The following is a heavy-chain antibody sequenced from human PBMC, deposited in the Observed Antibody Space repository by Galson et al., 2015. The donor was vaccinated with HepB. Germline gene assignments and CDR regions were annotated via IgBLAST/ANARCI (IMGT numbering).Heavy chain of an antibody. V-gene: IGHV1-69*02. Sequence: SVKVSCKASGGTFSSYTISWVRQAPGQGLDWMGRIIPTLGIANSAQKFQGRVTITADKSTSTAYMELSSLKSEDTAVYYCASGPIVGAPPPGYWGQGTLVTVSS. D-gene: IGHD1-26*01. CDR3: ASGPIVGAPPPGY. CDR1: GGTFSSYT. CDR2: IIPTLGIA. J-gene: IGHJ4*02.